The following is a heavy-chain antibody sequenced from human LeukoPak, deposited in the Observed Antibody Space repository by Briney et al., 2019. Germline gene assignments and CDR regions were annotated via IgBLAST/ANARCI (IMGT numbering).Heavy chain of an antibody. CDR3: TTETQDDYYDSSGYYYPY. V-gene: IGHV3-15*01. CDR1: ELTFSNAG. Sequence: GGPLSLSCAASELTFSNAGMSWVGQAPGKGLEGVGRIKSKPNGGTTDYAAHVKGRFTISRDDSKNTLYLQMNSLKTEDTAVYYCTTETQDDYYDSSGYYYPYWGQGTLVTVSS. CDR2: IKSKPNGGTT. D-gene: IGHD3-22*01. J-gene: IGHJ4*02.